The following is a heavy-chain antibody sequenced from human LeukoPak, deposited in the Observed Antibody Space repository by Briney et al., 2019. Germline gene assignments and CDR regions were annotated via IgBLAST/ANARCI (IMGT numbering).Heavy chain of an antibody. Sequence: GGSLRLSCAASGFTFSSYGMHWVRQAPGKGLEWVAFIRYDGSNKYYADSVKGRFTISRDNSKNTLYLRMNSLRAEDTAVYYCAKEGWLLPSGRYYFDYWGQGTLVTVSS. D-gene: IGHD3-22*01. CDR3: AKEGWLLPSGRYYFDY. CDR2: IRYDGSNK. J-gene: IGHJ4*02. CDR1: GFTFSSYG. V-gene: IGHV3-30*02.